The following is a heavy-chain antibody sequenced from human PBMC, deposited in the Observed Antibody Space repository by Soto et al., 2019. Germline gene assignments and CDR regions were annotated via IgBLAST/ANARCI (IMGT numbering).Heavy chain of an antibody. V-gene: IGHV3-53*02. CDR1: GFIVDSSY. J-gene: IGHJ6*02. CDR3: ARVDYYYYGMDV. CDR2: IYSGGLT. Sequence: VQLVETGGGLIQPGGSLRLSCAASGFIVDSSYMSWVRQAPGKGLEWVSVIYSGGLTYNADSVKGRFTISRDRSKNTLYLQMNSLRAEDTAVYYCARVDYYYYGMDVWGQGTTVTVSS.